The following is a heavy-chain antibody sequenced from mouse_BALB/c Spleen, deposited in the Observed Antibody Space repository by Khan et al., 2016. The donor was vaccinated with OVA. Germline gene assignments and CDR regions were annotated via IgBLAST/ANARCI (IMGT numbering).Heavy chain of an antibody. Sequence: EVQLVESGPGLVKPSQSLSLTCTVTGYSITSGYGWNWIRQFPGNKLECMGYISYSGSTNYNPSLKSRISITRDTSKNQFFLQLNSVTTEDTATYYCARTARIKYWGQGNTRTVSS. D-gene: IGHD1-2*01. CDR3: ARTARIKY. V-gene: IGHV3-2*02. J-gene: IGHJ2*01. CDR2: ISYSGST. CDR1: GYSITSGYG.